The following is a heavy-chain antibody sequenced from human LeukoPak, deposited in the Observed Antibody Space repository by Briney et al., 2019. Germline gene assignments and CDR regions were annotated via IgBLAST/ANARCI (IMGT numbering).Heavy chain of an antibody. D-gene: IGHD3-10*01. V-gene: IGHV3-23*01. CDR2: ISGSGGST. CDR1: GFTFSSYA. CDR3: AKAEEGDLSYYFDY. J-gene: IGHJ4*02. Sequence: GGSLRLSCAASGFTFSSYAMSWVRQAPGKGLEWVSAISGSGGSTYYADSVKGRFTISRDNSKNTLYPQMNSLRAEDTAVYYCAKAEEGDLSYYFDYWGQGTLVTVSS.